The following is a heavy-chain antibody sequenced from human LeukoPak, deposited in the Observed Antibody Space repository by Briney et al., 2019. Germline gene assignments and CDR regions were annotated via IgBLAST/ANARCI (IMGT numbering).Heavy chain of an antibody. D-gene: IGHD3-10*01. J-gene: IGHJ6*03. V-gene: IGHV5-51*01. CDR1: GYSFTNYW. CDR2: ILPANSDT. CDR3: ARFSYYGSGSDYYYYMDV. Sequence: GESLKISCKGSGYSFTNYWIGWVRQMPGKGLEWMGIILPANSDTRYSPSFQGQVTLSADKFISTAYLQWSSLKASDTAMYYCARFSYYGSGSDYYYYMDVWRRGTTVAVSS.